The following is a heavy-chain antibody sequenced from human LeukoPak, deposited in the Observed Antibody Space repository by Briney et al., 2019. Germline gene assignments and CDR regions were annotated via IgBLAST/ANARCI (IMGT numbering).Heavy chain of an antibody. J-gene: IGHJ4*02. Sequence: GGSLRLSSAASVFTFSSYSMNSVPQTPGERLEWVSYISSRSSYIHSAAPVKGRFTISRDNAKNSLYLQMNSLRAEDPAVYYCATSLGVGAAGFDYWGQGTLVTVSS. CDR1: VFTFSSYS. V-gene: IGHV3-21*01. CDR3: ATSLGVGAAGFDY. D-gene: IGHD2-15*01. CDR2: ISSRSSYI.